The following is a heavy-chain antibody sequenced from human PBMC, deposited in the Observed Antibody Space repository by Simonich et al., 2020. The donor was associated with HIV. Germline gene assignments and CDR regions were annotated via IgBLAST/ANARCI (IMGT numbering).Heavy chain of an antibody. J-gene: IGHJ4*02. D-gene: IGHD3-16*01. CDR2: ISYDGSNK. Sequence: QVQLVESGGGVVQPGRSLRLSCAASGFTFGSYAMHWVRQAPGKGLEWVAVISYDGSNKYYADSVKGRFTIYRDNSKNTLYLQMNSLRAEDTAVYYCASGGSISSVWADDYWGQGTLVTVSS. V-gene: IGHV3-30*07. CDR1: GFTFGSYA. CDR3: ASGGSISSVWADDY.